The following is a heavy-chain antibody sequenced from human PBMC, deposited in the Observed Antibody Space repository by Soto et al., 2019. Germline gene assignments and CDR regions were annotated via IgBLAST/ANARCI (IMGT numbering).Heavy chain of an antibody. CDR1: GYTFTNYY. D-gene: IGHD6-13*01. Sequence: QVQLVQSGAEVKKPGASVKVSCKASGYTFTNYYIHWVRQAPGQGLEWMGIINPTSGSTNYAQKFQGRVPLTYDTATTTVYMELSGPESEETAVLYCARDLAAGDHWGQGTLVTVSS. CDR2: INPTSGST. CDR3: ARDLAAGDH. V-gene: IGHV1-46*01. J-gene: IGHJ4*02.